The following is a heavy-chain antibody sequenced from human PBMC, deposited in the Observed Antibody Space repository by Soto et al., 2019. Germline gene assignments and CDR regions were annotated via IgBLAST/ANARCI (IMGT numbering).Heavy chain of an antibody. CDR1: GFSLTSRPMG. Sequence: QITLKESAPTRVKPTQTLTLTCTFSGFSLTSRPMGVGWIRQPPGKALEWLAFIYWDDDKRYSPSLRSRLTITKDTPGNQVVLTMPNMAPVDTATYYCAHRLSGYNWNGGYFDYWGQGALVTVSS. D-gene: IGHD1-1*01. V-gene: IGHV2-5*02. CDR3: AHRLSGYNWNGGYFDY. CDR2: IYWDDDK. J-gene: IGHJ4*02.